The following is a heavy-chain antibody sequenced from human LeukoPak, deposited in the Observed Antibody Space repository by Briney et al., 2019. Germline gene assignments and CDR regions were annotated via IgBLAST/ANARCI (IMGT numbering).Heavy chain of an antibody. Sequence: GGSLRLSCAASGFTFSNAWMSWVRQAPGKGLEWVAVISYDGSNKYYADSVKGRFTISRDNSKNTLYLQMNSLRAEDTAVYYCAKDRLLWFGGNWFDPWGQGTLVTVSS. CDR1: GFTFSNAW. J-gene: IGHJ5*02. V-gene: IGHV3-30*18. CDR3: AKDRLLWFGGNWFDP. D-gene: IGHD3-10*01. CDR2: ISYDGSNK.